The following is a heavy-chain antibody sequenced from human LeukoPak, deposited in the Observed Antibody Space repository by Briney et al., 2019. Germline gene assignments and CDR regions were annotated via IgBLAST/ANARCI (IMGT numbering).Heavy chain of an antibody. CDR1: GSSISSSSYY. Sequence: PSETLSLTCTVSGSSISSSSYYWGWIRQPPGKGLEWIGSIYYSGSTYYNPSLKSRVTISVDTSKNQFSLKLSSVTAADTAVYYCARHCSSTSCYFLSDAFDIWGQGTMVTVSS. J-gene: IGHJ3*02. D-gene: IGHD2-2*01. CDR2: IYYSGST. V-gene: IGHV4-39*01. CDR3: ARHCSSTSCYFLSDAFDI.